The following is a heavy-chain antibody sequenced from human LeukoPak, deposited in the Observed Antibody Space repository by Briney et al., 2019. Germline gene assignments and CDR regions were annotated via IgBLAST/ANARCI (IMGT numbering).Heavy chain of an antibody. D-gene: IGHD6-13*01. CDR1: GGSISSYY. V-gene: IGHV4-4*07. CDR3: ARSAFLVTAPGLYYFDY. CDR2: IYNSGST. J-gene: IGHJ4*02. Sequence: SETLSLTCTGSGGSISSYYWSWIRQAAGKGLEWIGHIYNSGSTNYNPSLKGRVTMSVATSKNQFSLHLSSVTAADTAVYYCARSAFLVTAPGLYYFDYWGQGTLVAVSS.